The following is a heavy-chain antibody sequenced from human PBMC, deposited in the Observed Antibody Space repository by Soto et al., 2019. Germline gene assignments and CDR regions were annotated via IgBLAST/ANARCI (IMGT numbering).Heavy chain of an antibody. CDR2: IYYSGST. D-gene: IGHD6-13*01. J-gene: IGHJ4*02. V-gene: IGHV4-39*01. CDR1: GGSISSSSYY. CDR3: ARRGSRSWFDY. Sequence: SETLSLTCTVSGGSISSSSYYWGWIRQPPGKGLEWIGSIYYSGSTYYNPSLKSRVTISVDTSKNQFSLKLSSVTAADTAVYYCARRGSRSWFDYWGQGTLVTGSS.